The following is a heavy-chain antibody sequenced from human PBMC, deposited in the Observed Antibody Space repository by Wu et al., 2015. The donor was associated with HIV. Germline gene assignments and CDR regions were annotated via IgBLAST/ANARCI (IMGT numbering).Heavy chain of an antibody. CDR1: GYTFTRYV. CDR2: INPYNGDT. CDR3: AREPLAAXGDYWYFDL. V-gene: IGHV1-18*01. J-gene: IGHJ2*01. Sequence: QVQLVQSGTEVKKPGASVKVSCKASGYTFTRYVMSWLRQAPGQGLEWMGWINPYNGDTNYAQKFQGRVTMTTATSTSTAYMELRSLRSDDTAVYYCAREPLAAXGDYWYFDLWGRGTLVTVSS. D-gene: IGHD6-13*01.